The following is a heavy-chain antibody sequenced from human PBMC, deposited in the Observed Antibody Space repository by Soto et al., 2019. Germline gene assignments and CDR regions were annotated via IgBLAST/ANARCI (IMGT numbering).Heavy chain of an antibody. CDR2: INYSGST. D-gene: IGHD3-9*01. V-gene: IGHV4-59*01. CDR1: GGSISGYY. J-gene: IGHJ3*02. Sequence: PSETLSLTCTVSGGSISGYYWSWIRQPPGKRLEWIGYINYSGSTNYNPSLKSRVTISVDTSKKQFSLNLGSVTAADTAVYYCARYFDWPSAFDIWGQGTMVTVSS. CDR3: ARYFDWPSAFDI.